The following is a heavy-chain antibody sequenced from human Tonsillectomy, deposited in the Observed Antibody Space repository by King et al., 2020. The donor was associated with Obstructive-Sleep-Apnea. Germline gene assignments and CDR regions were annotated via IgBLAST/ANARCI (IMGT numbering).Heavy chain of an antibody. CDR3: AREEYYFDGSGYYPSDY. V-gene: IGHV1-18*01. CDR1: GYTFTGYG. CDR2: ISPHNGKT. J-gene: IGHJ4*02. Sequence: VQLVESGAEVKKPGASVKVSCKTSGYTFTGYGINWVRQAPGQGLEWMGWISPHNGKTNYAQKVQGRVTMTTDTSTTTAYMELRSLRSDDTAVYYCAREEYYFDGSGYYPSDYWGQGTLVTVSS. D-gene: IGHD3-22*01.